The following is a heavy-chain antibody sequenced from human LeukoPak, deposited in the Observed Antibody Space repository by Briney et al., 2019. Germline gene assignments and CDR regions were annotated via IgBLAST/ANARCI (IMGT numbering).Heavy chain of an antibody. CDR2: IRYDGSNN. CDR1: GFTFSSYG. V-gene: IGHV3-30*02. D-gene: IGHD3-10*01. CDR3: AKELLALYYYGSGSYYPTAFDY. Sequence: GGSLRRACAASGFTFSSYGVHWVRQAPGKGLEWVAFIRYDGSNNYYADSVRGRFTISRDNSKNTLYLLMNSLRAEDTAVYYCAKELLALYYYGSGSYYPTAFDYWGQGTLVTVSS. J-gene: IGHJ4*02.